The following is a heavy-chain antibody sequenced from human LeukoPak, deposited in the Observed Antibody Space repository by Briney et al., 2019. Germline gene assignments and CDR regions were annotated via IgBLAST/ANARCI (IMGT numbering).Heavy chain of an antibody. V-gene: IGHV3-7*02. CDR2: IKQDGSEK. CDR1: GFTFSRFW. Sequence: GGSLRLSCAASGFTFSRFWMSWVRQAPGKGLEWVANIKQDGSEKYYVDSVKGRFTISRENAKNSLYLQLNSLRVEDTALYYCVRRFVYWGQGTLVTVSS. CDR3: VRRFVY. J-gene: IGHJ4*02.